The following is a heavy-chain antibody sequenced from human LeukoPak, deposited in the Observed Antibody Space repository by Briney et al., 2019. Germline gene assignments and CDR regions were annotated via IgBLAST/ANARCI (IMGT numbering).Heavy chain of an antibody. CDR3: ARIRAFGGVIANYYDSSGYPLDFDY. CDR1: GYTFTGYY. D-gene: IGHD3-22*01. Sequence: ASVKVSCKASGYTFTGYYMHWVRQAPGQGLEWMGWVNPNSGGTNYAQKLQGRVTVTTDTSTSTAYMELRSLRSDDTAVYYCARIRAFGGVIANYYDSSGYPLDFDYWGQGTLVTVSS. J-gene: IGHJ4*02. CDR2: VNPNSGGT. V-gene: IGHV1-2*02.